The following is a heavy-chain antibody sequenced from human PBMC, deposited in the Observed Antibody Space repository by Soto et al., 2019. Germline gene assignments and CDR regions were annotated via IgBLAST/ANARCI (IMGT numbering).Heavy chain of an antibody. Sequence: SETLSLTCTVSGGSISSYYWSWIRQPPGKGLEWIGYIYYSGSTNYNPSLKSRDTISVDTSKNQFSLKLSSVTAADTAVYYCARLDIYYDSSGYYYRAFDIWGQGTMVTVSS. CDR3: ARLDIYYDSSGYYYRAFDI. V-gene: IGHV4-59*01. CDR2: IYYSGST. J-gene: IGHJ3*02. D-gene: IGHD3-22*01. CDR1: GGSISSYY.